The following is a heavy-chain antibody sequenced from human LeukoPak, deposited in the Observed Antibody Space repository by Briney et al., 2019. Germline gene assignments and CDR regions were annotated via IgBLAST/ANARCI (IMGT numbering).Heavy chain of an antibody. CDR2: ISWNSGSI. J-gene: IGHJ4*02. Sequence: GRSLRLSCAASGFTFDDYAMHWVRQAPGKGLEWVSGISWNSGSIGYADSVKGRFTISRDNAKNSLYLQMNSLRAEDTALYYCAKDQYYDSSGTIDYWGQGTLVTVSS. CDR1: GFTFDDYA. CDR3: AKDQYYDSSGTIDY. D-gene: IGHD3-22*01. V-gene: IGHV3-9*01.